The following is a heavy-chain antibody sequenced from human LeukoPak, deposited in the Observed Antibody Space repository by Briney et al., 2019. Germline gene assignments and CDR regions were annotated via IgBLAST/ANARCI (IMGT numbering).Heavy chain of an antibody. V-gene: IGHV3-7*01. CDR2: IKHDGSEK. Sequence: GGSLRLSCAASGFPLSYWMTWVRQAPGKGLEWVASIKHDGSEKNYVDSVKGRLTTSRDNANNSLYLQMNSLSAEDTAVYYCARIRRCCGEDYWGQGTQVTVSS. D-gene: IGHD2-21*01. J-gene: IGHJ4*02. CDR1: GFPLSYW. CDR3: ARIRRCCGEDY.